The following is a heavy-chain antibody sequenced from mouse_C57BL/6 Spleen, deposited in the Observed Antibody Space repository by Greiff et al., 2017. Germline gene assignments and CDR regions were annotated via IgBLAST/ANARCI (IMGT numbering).Heavy chain of an antibody. CDR1: GYTFTDYY. CDR3: ARGGYDGFAY. CDR2: IYPGSGNT. Sequence: QVQLQQSGPELVRPGASVKLSCKASGYTFTDYYINWVKQRPGQGLEWIARIYPGSGNTYYNEKFKGKATLTAEKSSSTAYMQRSSLTSEDSAVYLCARGGYDGFAYWGQGTLVTVSA. J-gene: IGHJ3*01. D-gene: IGHD2-2*01. V-gene: IGHV1-76*01.